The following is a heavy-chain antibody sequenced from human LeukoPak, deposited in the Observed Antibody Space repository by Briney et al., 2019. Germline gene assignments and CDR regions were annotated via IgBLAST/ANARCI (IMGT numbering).Heavy chain of an antibody. Sequence: PGGSLRLSCAASGFTFSSYAMSWVRQAPGKGLEWVSTISGSGGGTYYADSVKGRFTISRDKSKNTLYLQMNSLRAEDTAVYYCAKERYYDSSGQSPEHQHYYYYYGMDVWGQGTTVTVSS. CDR3: AKERYYDSSGQSPEHQHYYYYYGMDV. V-gene: IGHV3-23*01. CDR2: ISGSGGGT. D-gene: IGHD3-22*01. J-gene: IGHJ6*02. CDR1: GFTFSSYA.